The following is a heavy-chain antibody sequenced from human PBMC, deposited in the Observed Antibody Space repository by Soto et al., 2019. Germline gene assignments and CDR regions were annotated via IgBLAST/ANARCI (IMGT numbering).Heavy chain of an antibody. CDR1: GFTFRKFW. CDR3: AIQDCTNDVCLEAAVTVGGALES. CDR2: ISSDGTTT. V-gene: IGHV3-74*01. Sequence: EVQLVQSGGGLAQPGKSLRLSCAASGFTFRKFWMHWVRQVPGKGPVWVSYISSDGTTTDYADSVKGRFTISRDNAKDKLLLPMDSLRAEDTAVYYCAIQDCTNDVCLEAAVTVGGALESWGQGTLVTVSS. D-gene: IGHD2-8*01. J-gene: IGHJ1*01.